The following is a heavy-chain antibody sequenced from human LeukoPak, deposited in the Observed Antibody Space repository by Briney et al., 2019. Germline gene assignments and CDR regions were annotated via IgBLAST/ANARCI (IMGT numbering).Heavy chain of an antibody. J-gene: IGHJ4*02. CDR2: MNPNSANT. CDR1: GYTFTSYD. D-gene: IGHD1-14*01. CDR3: ARTLPGGVVDY. V-gene: IGHV1-8*03. Sequence: GASVKVSCKASGYTFTSYDINWVRQATGQGREWMGWMNPNSANTGYAQKFQGRVTITRDTSKSTAYMELSSLRSGDTAVYYCARTLPGGVVDYWGQGTLVTVSS.